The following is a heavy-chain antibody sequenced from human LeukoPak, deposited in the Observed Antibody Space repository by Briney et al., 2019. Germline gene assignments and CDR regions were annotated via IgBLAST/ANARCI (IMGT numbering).Heavy chain of an antibody. Sequence: GGSLRLSCAASGFTFSSYEMNWVRQAPGKGLEWVSYISSSGSTIYYADSVKGRFTISRDNAKNSLYLQMNSLGAEDTAVYYCARAGPPPIYWGQGTLVTVSS. J-gene: IGHJ4*02. V-gene: IGHV3-48*03. CDR3: ARAGPPPIY. CDR2: ISSSGSTI. CDR1: GFTFSSYE.